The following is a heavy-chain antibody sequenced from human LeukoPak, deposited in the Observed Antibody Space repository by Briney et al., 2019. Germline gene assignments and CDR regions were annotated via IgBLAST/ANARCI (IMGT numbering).Heavy chain of an antibody. J-gene: IGHJ2*01. Sequence: PSETLSLTCTVSGGSISSGGYYWSWIRQHPGKGLEWIGYIYYSESTYYNPSLKSRVTISVDTSKNQFSLKLSSVTAADTAVYYCARDRLGFDWYFDLWGRGTLVTVSS. CDR1: GGSISSGGYY. V-gene: IGHV4-31*03. CDR2: IYYSEST. D-gene: IGHD3-10*01. CDR3: ARDRLGFDWYFDL.